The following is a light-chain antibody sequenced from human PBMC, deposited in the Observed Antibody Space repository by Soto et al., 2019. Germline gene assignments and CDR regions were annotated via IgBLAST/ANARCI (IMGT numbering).Light chain of an antibody. CDR1: QGITSW. V-gene: IGKV1-12*01. Sequence: DIQMTQSPSFVSASVGDRVTISCRASQGITSWLAWYQQKPGKAPKLLIYDVSTLESGVPSRFSGSGSGTDFTLTISSLQPEDFATYYCQQSYSTLTFGGGTKVDI. J-gene: IGKJ4*01. CDR2: DVS. CDR3: QQSYSTLT.